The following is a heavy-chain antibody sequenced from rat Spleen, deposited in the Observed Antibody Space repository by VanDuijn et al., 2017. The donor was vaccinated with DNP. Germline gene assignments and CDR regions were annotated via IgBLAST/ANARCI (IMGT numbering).Heavy chain of an antibody. D-gene: IGHD1-10*01. J-gene: IGHJ3*01. Sequence: EVQLVESGGDLVQPGRSLKLSCVASGFTFNNYWMTWIRQVPGKGLEWVASITSSGGSTYYPDSVKGRFTISRDNAKNTLYLQMNSLRSEDTATYYCARDGPGVTTFAYWGQGTLVTVSS. CDR1: GFTFNNYW. CDR2: ITSSGGST. V-gene: IGHV5-31*01. CDR3: ARDGPGVTTFAY.